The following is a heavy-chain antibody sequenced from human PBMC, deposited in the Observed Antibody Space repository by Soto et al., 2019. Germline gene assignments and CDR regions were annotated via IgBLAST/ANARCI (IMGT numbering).Heavy chain of an antibody. J-gene: IGHJ4*02. D-gene: IGHD6-25*01. CDR1: GFTFTTYD. CDR2: MNPSNGNS. V-gene: IGHV1-8*01. CDR3: ARRKERSGPNYFDL. Sequence: VASVKVSCKASGFTFTTYDINWVRQAPGQGLEWMGWMNPSNGNSGSAQKFRGRITLTRNTSITTAYMELSSLRSEDTAVFYCARRKERSGPNYFDLWGQGTLVTAPQ.